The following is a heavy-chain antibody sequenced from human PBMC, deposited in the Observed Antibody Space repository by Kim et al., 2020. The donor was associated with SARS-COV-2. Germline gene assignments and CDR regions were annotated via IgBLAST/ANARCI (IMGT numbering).Heavy chain of an antibody. D-gene: IGHD3-3*01. CDR3: ARGFRLPYYDFWSGYQRGGGFDY. CDR2: IKQDGSEK. V-gene: IGHV3-7*03. Sequence: GGSLRLSCAASGFTFSSYWMSWVRQAPGKGLEWVANIKQDGSEKYYVDSVKGRFTISRDNAKNSLYLQMNSLRAEDTAVYYCARGFRLPYYDFWSGYQRGGGFDYWGQGTLVTVSS. J-gene: IGHJ4*02. CDR1: GFTFSSYW.